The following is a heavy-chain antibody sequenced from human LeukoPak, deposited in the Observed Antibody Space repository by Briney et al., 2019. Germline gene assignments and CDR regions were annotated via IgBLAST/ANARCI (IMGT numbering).Heavy chain of an antibody. D-gene: IGHD3-16*01. CDR2: ISSSSNYI. CDR1: GFTFSSYN. J-gene: IGHJ3*02. CDR3: ARDFMTILAAFDI. V-gene: IGHV3-21*01. Sequence: PGGSLRLSCAASGFTFSSYNMNWVRQAPGKGLEWVSSISSSSNYIYYADSVKGRFTISRDNAKNSLYLQMNSLRAEDTAMYYCARDFMTILAAFDIWGQGTMVTVSS.